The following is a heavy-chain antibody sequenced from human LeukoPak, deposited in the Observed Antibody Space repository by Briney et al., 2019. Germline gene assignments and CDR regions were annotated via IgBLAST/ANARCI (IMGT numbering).Heavy chain of an antibody. Sequence: SETLSLTCSVSDGSINSYYWSWIRQPPGKGLEWIGYIHSSGATHYNPSLKSRVTTSLDTSKNQFSLKLSSATAADTAVYYCARLGSYSDHWGRGTLVTVSS. CDR1: DGSINSYY. V-gene: IGHV4-4*09. J-gene: IGHJ5*02. D-gene: IGHD1-26*01. CDR3: ARLGSYSDH. CDR2: IHSSGAT.